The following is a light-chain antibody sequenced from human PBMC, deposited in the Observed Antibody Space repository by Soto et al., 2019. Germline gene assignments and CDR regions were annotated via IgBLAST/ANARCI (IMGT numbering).Light chain of an antibody. V-gene: IGLV2-14*01. Sequence: QSVLTQPASVSGSPGQSITISCTGTSSDVGNYDSVSWYQQHPGKAPKLMIYDVSSRSSGVSNRFSGSKSGNTASLTISGLQDEDEADYYCSSYTSSSTYVFGTGTKLTVL. CDR1: SSDVGNYDS. CDR3: SSYTSSSTYV. CDR2: DVS. J-gene: IGLJ1*01.